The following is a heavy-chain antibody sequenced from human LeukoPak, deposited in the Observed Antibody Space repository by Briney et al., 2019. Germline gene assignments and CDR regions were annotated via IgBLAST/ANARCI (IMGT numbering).Heavy chain of an antibody. V-gene: IGHV1-2*06. CDR3: AQVSDYGGYFDY. J-gene: IGHJ4*02. CDR2: INPNSGGT. D-gene: IGHD4-23*01. Sequence: ASVKVSCKASGYTFTGYYMHWVRQAPGQGLEWMGRINPNSGGTNYAQKFQGRVTMTRDTSISTAYMELSRLRSADTAVYYCAQVSDYGGYFDYWGQGTLVTVSS. CDR1: GYTFTGYY.